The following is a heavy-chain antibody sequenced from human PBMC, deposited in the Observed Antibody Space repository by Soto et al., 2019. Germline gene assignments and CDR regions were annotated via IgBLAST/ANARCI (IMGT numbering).Heavy chain of an antibody. Sequence: QVQLVESGGGVVQPGRSLRLSCAASGFTVSSYALHWVRQAPGKGLDWVAVISSDVNYKYYADSVKRRFTISRDNSKNPLYLQMNSLRAEDTAVYYCARQKKRGVSLFDFWGQGNLVTLSS. V-gene: IGHV3-30-3*01. J-gene: IGHJ4*02. D-gene: IGHD1-26*01. CDR1: GFTVSSYA. CDR2: ISSDVNYK. CDR3: ARQKKRGVSLFDF.